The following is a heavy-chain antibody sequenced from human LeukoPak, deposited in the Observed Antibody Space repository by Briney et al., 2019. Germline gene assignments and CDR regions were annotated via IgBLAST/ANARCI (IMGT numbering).Heavy chain of an antibody. CDR2: IYYSGST. CDR3: ARYHPPGGFGELSIDY. CDR1: GGSISSSSYY. D-gene: IGHD3-10*01. Sequence: PSETLSLTCTVSGGSISSSSYYWSWIRQPPGKGLEWIGSIYYSGSTYYNPSLKSRVTISVDTSKNQFSLKLSSVTAADTAVYYFARYHPPGGFGELSIDYWGQGTLVTVSS. J-gene: IGHJ4*02. V-gene: IGHV4-39*07.